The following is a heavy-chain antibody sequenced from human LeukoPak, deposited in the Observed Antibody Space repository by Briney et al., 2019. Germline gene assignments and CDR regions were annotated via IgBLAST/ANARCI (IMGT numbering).Heavy chain of an antibody. Sequence: PGGSLRLSCAASGFTFSSYGMHWVRQAPGKGRKWVALISFDGGKKYLADSVKGRFTISRDNSKNTLYMQMNSLIPDDTAVYYCAKGRQQWWTFDALDIWGQETMVTVSS. V-gene: IGHV3-30*18. CDR2: ISFDGGKK. D-gene: IGHD5-18*01. CDR3: AKGRQQWWTFDALDI. CDR1: GFTFSSYG. J-gene: IGHJ3*02.